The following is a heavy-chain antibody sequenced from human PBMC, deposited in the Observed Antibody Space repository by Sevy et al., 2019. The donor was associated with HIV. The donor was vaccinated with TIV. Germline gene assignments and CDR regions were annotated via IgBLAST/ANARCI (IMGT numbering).Heavy chain of an antibody. Sequence: ASVKVSCKASGYTFTSHYIYWVRQAPGQGLEWMALINPSGGYTVYAQKFQGRVSVTADTSTSTVYMDLGSLRSEDTAVFYCARATSCGGDCYFLEYWGTGTLVAVSS. CDR2: INPSGGYT. CDR3: ARATSCGGDCYFLEY. D-gene: IGHD2-21*02. J-gene: IGHJ4*02. CDR1: GYTFTSHY. V-gene: IGHV1-46*01.